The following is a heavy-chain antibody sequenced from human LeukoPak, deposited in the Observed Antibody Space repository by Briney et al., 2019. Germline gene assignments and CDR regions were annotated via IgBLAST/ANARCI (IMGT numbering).Heavy chain of an antibody. J-gene: IGHJ4*02. CDR2: IYHSGST. CDR3: ARDGAYYGSGEGY. D-gene: IGHD3-10*01. CDR1: GYSISSGYY. Sequence: PSETLSLTCTVSGYSISSGYYWGWIRQPPGKGLEWIGSIYHSGSTYYNPSLKSRVTISVDTSKNQFSLKLSSVTAADTAVYYCARDGAYYGSGEGYWGQGTLVTVSS. V-gene: IGHV4-38-2*02.